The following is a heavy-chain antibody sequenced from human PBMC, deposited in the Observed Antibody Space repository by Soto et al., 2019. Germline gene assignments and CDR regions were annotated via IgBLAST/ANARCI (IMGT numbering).Heavy chain of an antibody. CDR3: VKVLARGVGVPRFYFDY. J-gene: IGHJ4*02. V-gene: IGHV3-74*01. Sequence: GGSLRLSCAASGFTFSNSWMHWVRQVSGKGLEWVSRINADGTSTSYADSVKGRFTISRDNAKNTLYLHVSSLRAEDTAVYYCVKVLARGVGVPRFYFDYWGQGALVTVSS. CDR1: GFTFSNSW. CDR2: INADGTST. D-gene: IGHD2-2*01.